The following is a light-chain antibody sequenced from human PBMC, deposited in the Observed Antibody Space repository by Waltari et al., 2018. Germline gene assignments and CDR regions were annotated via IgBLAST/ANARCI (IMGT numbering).Light chain of an antibody. Sequence: SFELTQSPSVSVSLGQTATITSAGDQWGSKYGSWYKQKPGQSPVLVVYQDNRRPSWIPERFSGSNSGSTATLIISGTQAMDEADYYCQAWDSTTAVFGGGTKLTVL. CDR2: QDN. J-gene: IGLJ2*01. CDR3: QAWDSTTAV. CDR1: QWGSKY. V-gene: IGLV3-1*01.